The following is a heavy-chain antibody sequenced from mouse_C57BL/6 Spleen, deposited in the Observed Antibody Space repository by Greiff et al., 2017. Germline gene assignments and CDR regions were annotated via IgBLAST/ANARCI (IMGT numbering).Heavy chain of an antibody. D-gene: IGHD1-1*01. CDR1: GYTFTRYW. V-gene: IGHV1-69*01. Sequence: QVQLQQPGAELVMPGASVKLSCKASGYTFTRYWMHWVKQRPGQGLEWIGEIDPSDSYTNYNQKFKGKSTLTVDKSSSTAYMQLSSLTSEDSAVYYCAYGSRDWYFDVWGTGTTVTVSA. J-gene: IGHJ1*03. CDR3: AYGSRDWYFDV. CDR2: IDPSDSYT.